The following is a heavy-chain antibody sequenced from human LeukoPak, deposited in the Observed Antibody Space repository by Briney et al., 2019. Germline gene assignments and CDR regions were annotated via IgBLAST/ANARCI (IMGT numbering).Heavy chain of an antibody. Sequence: GASVKVSCKASGYTFTSYDINWVRQATGQGLEWMGWMNPNSGSTGYAQKFQGRVTMTRNTSISTAYMELSSPRSEDTAVYYCASGSPVQSPRYYDFWSGYYYYYYYGMDVWGQGTTVTVSS. CDR3: ASGSPVQSPRYYDFWSGYYYYYYYGMDV. CDR1: GYTFTSYD. D-gene: IGHD3-3*01. CDR2: MNPNSGST. V-gene: IGHV1-8*01. J-gene: IGHJ6*02.